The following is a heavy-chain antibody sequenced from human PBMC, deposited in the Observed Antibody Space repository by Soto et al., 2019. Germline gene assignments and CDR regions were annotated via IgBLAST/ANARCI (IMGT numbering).Heavy chain of an antibody. V-gene: IGHV3-74*01. Sequence: EVQLVESGGGVVQPGGSLRLSCAASGFSFSTWMHWVRQAPGKGLVWLSRINSDGSSITYADSVKGRFIDSRDNAKNTLYLQINSLTAEDTAVYYCTRGASGYGNFDYWGQGVLLTVSS. J-gene: IGHJ4*02. CDR2: INSDGSSI. D-gene: IGHD5-12*01. CDR3: TRGASGYGNFDY. CDR1: GFSFSTW.